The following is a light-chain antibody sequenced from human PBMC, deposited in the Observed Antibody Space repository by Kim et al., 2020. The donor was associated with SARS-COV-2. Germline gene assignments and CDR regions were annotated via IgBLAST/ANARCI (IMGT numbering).Light chain of an antibody. V-gene: IGKV3-15*01. CDR1: QSISST. J-gene: IGKJ4*01. Sequence: VSPGERATLSCRASQSISSTLAWYQQKPGRAPRLLIYGASTRATGIPARFSDSGSGTEFTLTISSLQSEDFAVYYCQQYTNWPLTFGGGTKVDIK. CDR3: QQYTNWPLT. CDR2: GAS.